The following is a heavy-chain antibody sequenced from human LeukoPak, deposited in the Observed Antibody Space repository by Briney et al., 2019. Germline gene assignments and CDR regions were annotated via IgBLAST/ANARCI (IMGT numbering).Heavy chain of an antibody. CDR1: GFTFSSYA. D-gene: IGHD5-12*01. CDR3: AKSPRRWLQANLLDY. V-gene: IGHV3-23*01. Sequence: GGSLRLSCAASGFTFSSYAMSWVRQAPGKGLEGVPAISGSGGSTYYADSVKGRFTISRDNSKNTLYLQMTSLRAEDTAVYYCAKSPRRWLQANLLDYWGQGTLVTVSS. J-gene: IGHJ4*02. CDR2: ISGSGGST.